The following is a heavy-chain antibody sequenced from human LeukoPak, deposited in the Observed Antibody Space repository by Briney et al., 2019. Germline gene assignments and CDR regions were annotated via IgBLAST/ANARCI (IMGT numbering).Heavy chain of an antibody. CDR2: IYYSGST. Sequence: PSETLSLTCTVSGGSISSYYWSWIRQPPGKGLEWIGYIYYSGSTNYNPSLKSRVTISVDTSKNQFSLKLSSVTAADTAVYYCARQGLGYMSETDYWGQGTLVTVSS. D-gene: IGHD5-24*01. J-gene: IGHJ4*02. CDR1: GGSISSYY. V-gene: IGHV4-59*08. CDR3: ARQGLGYMSETDY.